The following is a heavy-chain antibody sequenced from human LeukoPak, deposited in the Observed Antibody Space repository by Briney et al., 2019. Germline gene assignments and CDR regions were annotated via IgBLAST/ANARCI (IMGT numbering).Heavy chain of an antibody. CDR3: AREGYSSSWSPFDY. D-gene: IGHD6-13*01. CDR1: GFTFSSYA. CDR2: ISSNGGST. Sequence: GGSLRLSCAASGFTFSSYAMHWVRQAPGKGLEYVSAISSNGGSTYYANSVKGRFTISRDNSKNTLYLQMGSLRAEDMAVYYCAREGYSSSWSPFDYWGQGTLVTVSS. J-gene: IGHJ4*02. V-gene: IGHV3-64*01.